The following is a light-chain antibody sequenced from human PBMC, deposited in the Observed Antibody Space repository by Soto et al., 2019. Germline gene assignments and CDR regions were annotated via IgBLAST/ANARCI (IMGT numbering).Light chain of an antibody. Sequence: QSALTQPPSASGSPGQSVTISCTGTSSDIGVYDYVSWYQRHPGKAPKLVIYDVTNRPSGVPDRFSGSKSGNTDSLTVSGLQAEDEADYFCGSDAGTKNFVVFGGGTKLTVL. V-gene: IGLV2-8*01. CDR3: GSDAGTKNFVV. CDR2: DVT. J-gene: IGLJ2*01. CDR1: SSDIGVYDY.